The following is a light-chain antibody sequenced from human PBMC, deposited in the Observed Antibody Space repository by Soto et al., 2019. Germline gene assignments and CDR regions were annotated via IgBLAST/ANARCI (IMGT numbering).Light chain of an antibody. CDR1: SSDVGGYNY. J-gene: IGLJ1*01. CDR3: SSYIPNNSTYV. Sequence: QSVLTQPASVSGSPGQSITISCTGTSSDVGGYNYVSWYQHHPDKAPKRMIHDVSNRPSGVSNRFSGSKSGNTASLTISGLQAEDEADYYCSSYIPNNSTYVFGTGTKLTVL. CDR2: DVS. V-gene: IGLV2-14*03.